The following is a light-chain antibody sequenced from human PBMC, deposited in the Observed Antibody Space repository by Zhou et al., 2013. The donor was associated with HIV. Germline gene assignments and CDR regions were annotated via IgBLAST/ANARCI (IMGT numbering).Light chain of an antibody. CDR2: AAS. CDR3: QQANSLPYT. V-gene: IGKV1-12*02. Sequence: DIQMTQSPSSVSASVGDRVTITCRASQAISSWLTWYQQQPGRAPKVLIYAASSLQSGVPSRFSGSGSGTDFTLTISSLQPEDFATYYCQQANSLPYTFGQGTKPGDQT. CDR1: QAISSW. J-gene: IGKJ2*01.